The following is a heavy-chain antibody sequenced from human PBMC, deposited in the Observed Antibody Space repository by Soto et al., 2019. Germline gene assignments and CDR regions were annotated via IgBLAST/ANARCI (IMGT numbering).Heavy chain of an antibody. CDR2: ISWNSDTI. V-gene: IGHV3-9*01. CDR3: ARDVWSRASGPPDS. J-gene: IGHJ4*02. Sequence: EVQLVESGGGLVQPGRSLRLSCAASGFTFDDYAMHWVRQAPGKGLEWVTGISWNSDTIGYADSVKGRFTISRDNAKNSLYLQMNSLRAEDTAFYYCARDVWSRASGPPDSRGQGTLVTVSS. D-gene: IGHD3-10*01. CDR1: GFTFDDYA.